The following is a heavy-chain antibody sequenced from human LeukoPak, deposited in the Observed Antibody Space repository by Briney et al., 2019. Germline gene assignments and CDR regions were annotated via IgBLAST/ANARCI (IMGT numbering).Heavy chain of an antibody. CDR1: GGSFSGYY. Sequence: SETLSLTCAVYGGSFSGYYWSWIRQPPGKGLEWIGEINHSGSTNYNPSLKSRVTISVDTSKNQFSLKLSSVTAADTAVYYRARWDTAMVTLDYWGQGTLVTVSS. J-gene: IGHJ4*02. V-gene: IGHV4-34*01. D-gene: IGHD5-18*01. CDR2: INHSGST. CDR3: ARWDTAMVTLDY.